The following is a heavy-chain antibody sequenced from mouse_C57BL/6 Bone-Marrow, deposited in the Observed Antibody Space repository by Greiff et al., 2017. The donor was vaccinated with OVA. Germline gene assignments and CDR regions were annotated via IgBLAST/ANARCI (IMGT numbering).Heavy chain of an antibody. CDR3: ARGGFYYERDFDY. Sequence: QVQLQQPGAELVKPGASVKLSCKASGYTFTSYRMHWVKQRPGQGLEWIGMIHPNSGSTNYNEKFKSKAILTVDKSSSTAYMQLSSLTSEDCAVYDCARGGFYYERDFDYWGQGTTLTVSS. CDR2: IHPNSGST. V-gene: IGHV1-64*01. J-gene: IGHJ2*01. CDR1: GYTFTSYR. D-gene: IGHD2-4*01.